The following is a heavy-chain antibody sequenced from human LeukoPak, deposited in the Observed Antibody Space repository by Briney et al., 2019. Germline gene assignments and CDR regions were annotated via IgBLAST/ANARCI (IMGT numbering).Heavy chain of an antibody. J-gene: IGHJ3*02. D-gene: IGHD2-15*01. CDR1: GGTFSSYA. V-gene: IGHV1-69*04. CDR2: IIPILGIA. Sequence: GSSVKVSCKASGGTFSSYAISWVRQAPGQGLEWMGRIIPILGIANYAQKFQGRVTITADKSTSTAYMELSSLRSEDTAVYYCARDGYSIPDAFDIWGQGTMVTVSS. CDR3: ARDGYSIPDAFDI.